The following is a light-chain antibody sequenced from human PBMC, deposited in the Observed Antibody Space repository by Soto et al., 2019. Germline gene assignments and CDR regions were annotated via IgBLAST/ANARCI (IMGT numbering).Light chain of an antibody. J-gene: IGLJ1*01. CDR1: SNDVGSYNL. CDR2: EGS. V-gene: IGLV2-23*01. CDR3: CSYAGSSTYV. Sequence: QSALTQPASVSGSPGQSITISCTGTSNDVGSYNLVSWYQQHPGKAPKLMIYEGSKRPSGVSNRFFGSKSGNTASLTISGLQAEDEADYYCCSYAGSSTYVFGTGTKVTVL.